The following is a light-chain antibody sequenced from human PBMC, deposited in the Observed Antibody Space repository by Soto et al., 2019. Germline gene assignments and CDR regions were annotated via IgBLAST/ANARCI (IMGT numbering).Light chain of an antibody. CDR2: EGS. V-gene: IGLV2-23*01. CDR3: CSYAGSSTFVV. J-gene: IGLJ2*01. CDR1: SSDVGSYNL. Sequence: ALTQPASVSGSPGQSIPISCTGTSSDVGSYNLVSWYQQHPGKAPKLMIYEGSKRPSGVSNRFSGSKSGNTASLTISGLQAEDEADYYCCSYAGSSTFVVFGGGTKLTVL.